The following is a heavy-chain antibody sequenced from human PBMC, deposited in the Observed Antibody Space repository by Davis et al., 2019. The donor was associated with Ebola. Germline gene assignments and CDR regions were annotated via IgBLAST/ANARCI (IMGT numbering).Heavy chain of an antibody. CDR1: GYTFTGYY. V-gene: IGHV1-2*04. D-gene: IGHD4-17*01. CDR3: ARDLGTVTTSWFDP. Sequence: AASVTVSCKASGYTFTGYYMHWVRQAPGQGLEWMGWINPNSGGTNYAQKFQGWVTLTRDTSISTAYMELSRLRSDDTAVYYCARDLGTVTTSWFDPWGQGTLVTVSS. J-gene: IGHJ5*02. CDR2: INPNSGGT.